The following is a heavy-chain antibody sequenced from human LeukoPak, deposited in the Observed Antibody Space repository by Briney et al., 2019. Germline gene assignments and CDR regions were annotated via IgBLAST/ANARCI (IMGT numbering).Heavy chain of an antibody. V-gene: IGHV5-51*01. CDR2: IYPGDSDT. D-gene: IGHD3-10*01. Sequence: GESLKISCKGSGYSFTSYWIGWVRQMPGKGLEWMGIIYPGDSDTRYSPSFQGQVTISADKSISTAYLQWSSLKASDTAMYYCARHQHCYGSGSLDYYYGMDVWGKGTTVTVSS. CDR3: ARHQHCYGSGSLDYYYGMDV. J-gene: IGHJ6*04. CDR1: GYSFTSYW.